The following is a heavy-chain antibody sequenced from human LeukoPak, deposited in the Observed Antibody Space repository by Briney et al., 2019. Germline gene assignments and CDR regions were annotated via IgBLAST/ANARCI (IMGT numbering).Heavy chain of an antibody. CDR3: AKDAYDYVVIGYNWFDP. CDR1: GFTFSSYG. V-gene: IGHV3-30*02. CDR2: IRYDGSNK. Sequence: GGSLRLSCAASGFTFSSYGMHWVRQAPGKGLEWVAFIRYDGSNKYYADSVKGRFTISRDNSKNTLYLQMNSLRAEETAVYYCAKDAYDYVVIGYNWFDPWGQGTLVTVSS. D-gene: IGHD3-16*01. J-gene: IGHJ5*02.